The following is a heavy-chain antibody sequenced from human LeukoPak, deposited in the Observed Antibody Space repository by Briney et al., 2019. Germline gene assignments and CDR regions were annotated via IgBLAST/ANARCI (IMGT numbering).Heavy chain of an antibody. D-gene: IGHD6-6*01. J-gene: IGHJ5*02. CDR2: TNPNTGGT. Sequence: ASVKVSCKASGYTFTDYYIHWVRQAPGLGLEWMGWTNPNTGGTNYAQKFQGRVAMTTDMSINTAYMALSRLTSDDSAVYYCARVISARPNWFDPWGQGTLVTVSS. CDR3: ARVISARPNWFDP. V-gene: IGHV1-2*02. CDR1: GYTFTDYY.